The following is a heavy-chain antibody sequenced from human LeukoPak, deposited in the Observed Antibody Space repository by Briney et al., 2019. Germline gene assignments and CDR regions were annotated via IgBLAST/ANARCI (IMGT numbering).Heavy chain of an antibody. CDR2: INAGNGNT. V-gene: IGHV1-3*01. D-gene: IGHD3-10*01. Sequence: GASVKVSCKASGYTFTSYAMHWVRQAPGQRLEWMGWINAGNGNTKYSQKFQGRVTITRDTSASTAYMELSSLRSEDTAVYYCARDLSGVRGVIKPDWYFDLWGRGTLVTVSS. CDR1: GYTFTSYA. CDR3: ARDLSGVRGVIKPDWYFDL. J-gene: IGHJ2*01.